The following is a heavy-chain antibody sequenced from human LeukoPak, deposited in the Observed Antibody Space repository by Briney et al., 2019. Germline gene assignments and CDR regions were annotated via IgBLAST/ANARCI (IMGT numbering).Heavy chain of an antibody. Sequence: GGSLRLSCAASGFSFSSYSMTWVRQAPGKGLEWVSYISSSSSYIYNADSVKGRSTISRDNAKNSLYLQMDSLRAEDTAVYYCARFDSSGFYYWGQGTLVTVSS. CDR1: GFSFSSYS. D-gene: IGHD3-22*01. CDR3: ARFDSSGFYY. J-gene: IGHJ4*02. CDR2: ISSSSSYI. V-gene: IGHV3-21*01.